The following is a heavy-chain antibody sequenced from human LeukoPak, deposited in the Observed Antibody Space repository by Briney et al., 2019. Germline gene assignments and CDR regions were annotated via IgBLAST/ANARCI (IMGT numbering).Heavy chain of an antibody. Sequence: ASVKVSCKASGYTFTSCGISWVRQAPGQGLEWMGWIGAYNGNTNYAQKLQGRVTMTTDTSTSTAYMELRSLRSEDTAVYYCTRSVRDGTIDYWGQGTLVTVSS. CDR2: IGAYNGNT. V-gene: IGHV1-18*01. CDR3: TRSVRDGTIDY. J-gene: IGHJ4*02. CDR1: GYTFTSCG. D-gene: IGHD5-24*01.